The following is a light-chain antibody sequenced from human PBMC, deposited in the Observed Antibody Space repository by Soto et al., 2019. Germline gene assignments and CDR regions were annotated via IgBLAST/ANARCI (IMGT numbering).Light chain of an antibody. CDR2: GAS. CDR3: QQYGSSGT. V-gene: IGKV3-20*01. J-gene: IGKJ1*01. Sequence: EIVMTQSPGTLSLSPGERATLSCRASQSVSSNLAWYQQKPGQAPRLLIYGASTRATGIPDRFSGSGSGTHFTLTISRLEPEDFAVYYCQQYGSSGTFGQGTKVDI. CDR1: QSVSSN.